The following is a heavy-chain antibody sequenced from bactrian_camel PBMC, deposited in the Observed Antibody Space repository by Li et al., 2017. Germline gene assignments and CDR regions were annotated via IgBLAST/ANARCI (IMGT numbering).Heavy chain of an antibody. CDR2: IAGDGRT. V-gene: IGHV3S53*01. CDR1: GYTLPMN. J-gene: IGHJ4*01. Sequence: VQLVESGGDSVQAGESLRLSCVASGYTLPMNMGWFRRLPGQEREGVAAIAGDGRTDYADSVKGRFTISRDGAKNTLYLQLNSLKTEDTALYFCVPDYPNSSGWIEDNCWGQGTQVTVS. D-gene: IGHD5*01. CDR3: VPDYPNSSGWIEDNC.